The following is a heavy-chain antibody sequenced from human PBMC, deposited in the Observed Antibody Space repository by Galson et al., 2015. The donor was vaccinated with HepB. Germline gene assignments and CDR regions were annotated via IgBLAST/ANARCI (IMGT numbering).Heavy chain of an antibody. CDR1: GYTFTSYA. D-gene: IGHD4-17*01. CDR2: INAGNGNT. Sequence: SVKVSCKASGYTFTSYAMHWVRQAPGQRLEWMGWINAGNGNTKYSQKFQGRVTITRDTSASTAYMELSSLRSEDTAVYYCATPTDYGDYEAFDIWGQGTMVTVSS. J-gene: IGHJ3*02. V-gene: IGHV1-3*01. CDR3: ATPTDYGDYEAFDI.